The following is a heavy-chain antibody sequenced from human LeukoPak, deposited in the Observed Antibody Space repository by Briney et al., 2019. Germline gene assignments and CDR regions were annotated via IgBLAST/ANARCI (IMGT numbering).Heavy chain of an antibody. CDR2: INPNSGGT. V-gene: IGHV1-2*02. CDR1: GYTFTGYY. D-gene: IGHD1-26*01. Sequence: ASVKVSCKASGYTFTGYYMHWVRQAPGQGLEWTGWINPNSGGTNYAQKFQGRVTMTRDTSISTAYMELSRLRSDDTAVYYCARDRVGATPIDIWGQGTMVTVSS. CDR3: ARDRVGATPIDI. J-gene: IGHJ3*02.